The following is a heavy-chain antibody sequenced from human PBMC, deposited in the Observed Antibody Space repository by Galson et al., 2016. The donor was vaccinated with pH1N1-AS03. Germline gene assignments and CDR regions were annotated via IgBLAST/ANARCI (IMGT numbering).Heavy chain of an antibody. Sequence: SLRLSCAASGFTFSSYAIHWVRQAPGKGLEYVSGISDNGINTYYADPVKARFTISRDESKNTVYLQMSSLRTEDTAVYYCIKEGNRLQSRRSDAFDIWGRGTMVTVSS. CDR3: IKEGNRLQSRRSDAFDI. J-gene: IGHJ3*02. D-gene: IGHD5-18*01. CDR2: ISDNGINT. V-gene: IGHV3-64D*06. CDR1: GFTFSSYA.